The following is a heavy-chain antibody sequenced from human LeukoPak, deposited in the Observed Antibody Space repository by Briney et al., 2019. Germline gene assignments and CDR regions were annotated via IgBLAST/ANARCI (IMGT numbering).Heavy chain of an antibody. D-gene: IGHD3-10*01. V-gene: IGHV3-15*01. J-gene: IGHJ3*02. CDR1: GFTLSDAW. CDR2: LKKKSDGGTT. CDR3: ATEGNPYGFHSIDN. Sequence: PGGSLRLSCAVSGFTLSDAWMNWVRQAPGKGLEWVGRLKKKSDGGTTGYAAPVKDRFIISRDKSQNTLYLQMTSLKSEDAAVYYCATEGNPYGFHSIDNWGQGTVVTVSS.